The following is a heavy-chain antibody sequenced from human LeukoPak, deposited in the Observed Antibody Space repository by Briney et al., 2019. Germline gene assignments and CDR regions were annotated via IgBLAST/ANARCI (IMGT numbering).Heavy chain of an antibody. CDR3: ARDGGSSFRYFDY. D-gene: IGHD2-2*01. V-gene: IGHV4-30-4*08. J-gene: IGHJ4*02. CDR1: GGSISSGDYY. Sequence: TLSLTCTVSGGSISSGDYYWSWIRQPPGKGLEWIGYIYYSGSTYYNPSLKSRVTISVDTSKNQFSLKLSSVTAADTAVYYCARDGGSSFRYFDYWGQGTLVTVSS. CDR2: IYYSGST.